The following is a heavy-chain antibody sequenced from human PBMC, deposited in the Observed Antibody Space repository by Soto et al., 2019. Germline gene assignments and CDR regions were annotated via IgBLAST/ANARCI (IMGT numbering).Heavy chain of an antibody. V-gene: IGHV1-8*01. CDR3: ARGDYYDSSGYYYARGYGMDV. Sequence: ASVKVSCKASGYTFTSYDINWVRQATGQGLEWMGWMNPNSGNTGYAQKFQGRVTMTRNTSISTAYMELSSLRSEDTAVYYCARGDYYDSSGYYYARGYGMDVWGQGTTVTSP. CDR2: MNPNSGNT. J-gene: IGHJ6*02. D-gene: IGHD3-22*01. CDR1: GYTFTSYD.